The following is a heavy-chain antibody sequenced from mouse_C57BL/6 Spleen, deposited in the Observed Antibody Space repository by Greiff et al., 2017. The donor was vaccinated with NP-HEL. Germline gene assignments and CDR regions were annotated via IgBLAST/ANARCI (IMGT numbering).Heavy chain of an antibody. D-gene: IGHD2-3*01. J-gene: IGHJ3*01. CDR2: IDPENGDT. Sequence: VQLKQSGAELVRPGASVKLSCTASGFNIKDDYMHWVKQRPEQGLEWIGWIDPENGDTEYASKFQGKATITADTSSNTAYLQLSSLTSEDTAVYYCTTSMDGYYGFAYWGQGTLVTVSA. CDR3: TTSMDGYYGFAY. CDR1: GFNIKDDY. V-gene: IGHV14-4*01.